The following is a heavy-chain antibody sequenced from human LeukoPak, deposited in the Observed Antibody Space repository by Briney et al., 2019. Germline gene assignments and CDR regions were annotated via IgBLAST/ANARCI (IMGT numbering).Heavy chain of an antibody. CDR2: INPNSGGT. CDR1: GYTFTGYY. J-gene: IGHJ4*02. D-gene: IGHD6-19*01. CDR3: ARDYIAVAGTEDY. V-gene: IGHV1-2*02. Sequence: ASVKVSCKASGYTFTGYYMHWVRQAPGQGLEWMGWINPNSGGTNYAQKFQGRVTMTRDTSISTAYMELSGLRSDDTAVYYCARDYIAVAGTEDYWGQGTLVTVSS.